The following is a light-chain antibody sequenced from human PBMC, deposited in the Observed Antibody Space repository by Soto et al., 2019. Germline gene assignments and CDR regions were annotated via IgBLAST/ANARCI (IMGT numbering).Light chain of an antibody. CDR1: QSVSSY. CDR3: QQRSNWPPIT. CDR2: GAS. V-gene: IGKV3-11*01. J-gene: IGKJ5*01. Sequence: EIVLTQSPATLSLSPGERATLSCRSSQSVSSYLVWYQQKPGQAPRLLVYGASSRATGIPARFSGSGSGTEFILTISSVESEDAAVYYCQQRSNWPPITFGQGTRLDIK.